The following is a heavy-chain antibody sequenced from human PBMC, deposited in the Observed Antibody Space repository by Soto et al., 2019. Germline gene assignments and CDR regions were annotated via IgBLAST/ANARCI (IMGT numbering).Heavy chain of an antibody. D-gene: IGHD7-27*01. J-gene: IGHJ4*02. CDR2: ISTSGDST. Sequence: GGSLRLSCAASGFTFSSYAMSWVRQAPGKGLEWVSAISTSGDSTYYADSVKGRFTISRDNSKNTLYLQMNSLRAEDTAVYYCAKVWAPIKGNYFDYWGQGTLVTVSS. V-gene: IGHV3-23*01. CDR3: AKVWAPIKGNYFDY. CDR1: GFTFSSYA.